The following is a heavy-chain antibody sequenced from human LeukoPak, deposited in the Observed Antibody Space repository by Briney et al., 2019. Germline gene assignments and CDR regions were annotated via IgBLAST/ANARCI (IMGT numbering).Heavy chain of an antibody. Sequence: PGGSLRLSCAASGFTFSNYGINRVRQAPGRGLEWVSTISGSGDFTYHADSVQGRFIISRDNSKNTVYLQMSSLRAEDTAVYYCVPGRTGTIDYWGQGTLVTVSS. CDR2: ISGSGDFT. D-gene: IGHD1-7*01. V-gene: IGHV3-23*01. CDR1: GFTFSNYG. CDR3: VPGRTGTIDY. J-gene: IGHJ4*02.